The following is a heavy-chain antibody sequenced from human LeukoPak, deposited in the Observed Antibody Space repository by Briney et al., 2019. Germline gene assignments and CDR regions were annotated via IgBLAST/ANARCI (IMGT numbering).Heavy chain of an antibody. CDR3: ARGGGYNWFDP. Sequence: PGGSLRLSCAASGFTFSSYWMSWVRQPPGKGLEWIGEISQSGSTNYNSSLKSRVTISVDTSKNQFSLKLTSVTAADTAVYYCARGGGYNWFDPWGQGTLVTVSS. CDR1: GFTFSSYW. CDR2: ISQSGST. J-gene: IGHJ5*02. V-gene: IGHV4-34*01.